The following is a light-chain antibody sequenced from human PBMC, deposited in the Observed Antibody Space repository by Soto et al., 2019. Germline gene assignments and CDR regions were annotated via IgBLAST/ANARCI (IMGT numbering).Light chain of an antibody. CDR3: QQYGSSPPIT. V-gene: IGKV3-20*01. J-gene: IGKJ5*01. Sequence: EIVLTQSPGTLSLSPGERATLSCRASQYITSTYLAWYQQKPGQAPRLLIYGAFNRATGIPDRFSGSGSGTDFTLTISRLEPEDFAVYYCQQYGSSPPITFGHGTRLEIK. CDR1: QYITSTY. CDR2: GAF.